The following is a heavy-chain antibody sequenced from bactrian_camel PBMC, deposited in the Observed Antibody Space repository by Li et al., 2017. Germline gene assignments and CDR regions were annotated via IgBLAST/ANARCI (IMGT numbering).Heavy chain of an antibody. V-gene: IGHV3S53*01. J-gene: IGHJ4*01. Sequence: QLVESGGGSVQAGGSLRLSCQASGYTYTGKCMGWFRQAPGKEREGVAAIDAEDTRTYDKSVKGRFTISKDNAKNTLYLQMNNLKPDDTAMYYCAAESPSLAGWKPTSLLNQFAYNYWGQGTQVTVS. D-gene: IGHD5*01. CDR3: AAESPSLAGWKPTSLLNQFAYNY. CDR1: GYTYTGKC. CDR2: IDAEDTR.